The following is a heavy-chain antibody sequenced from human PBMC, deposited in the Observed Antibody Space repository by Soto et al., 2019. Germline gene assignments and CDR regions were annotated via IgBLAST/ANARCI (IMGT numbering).Heavy chain of an antibody. D-gene: IGHD2-8*02. J-gene: IGHJ6*03. CDR2: INPKSGGT. CDR3: ARDDISDCYGGVCTLNTTPDLAF. V-gene: IGHV1-2*04. CDR1: RESFNGYH. Sequence: GASVKACCKGCRESFNGYHKHCVRQDTGKGLEWLGRINPKSGGTSTAQKFQGWVTMTTDTSTSTGAMELTRLTSDDTAIHYCARDDISDCYGGVCTLNTTPDLAFWGKGSTVPVS.